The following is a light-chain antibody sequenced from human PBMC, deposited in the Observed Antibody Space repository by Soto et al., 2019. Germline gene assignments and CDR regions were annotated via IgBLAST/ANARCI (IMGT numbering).Light chain of an antibody. CDR3: HLRSYCWP. CDR2: DAS. Sequence: DTVLTQSPATLSLSPGDRATLSCRASQSVSNSLNWYQQKPGQAPRLLIYDASKRATGIPARFRGSGSGTDFTLTISSLEFLYFSIYYCHLRSYCWPFCQGPNSDIK. V-gene: IGKV3-11*01. CDR1: QSVSNS. J-gene: IGKJ1*01.